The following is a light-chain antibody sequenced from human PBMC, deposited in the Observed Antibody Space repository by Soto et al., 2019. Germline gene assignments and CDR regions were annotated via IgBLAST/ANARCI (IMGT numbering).Light chain of an antibody. CDR3: QQYNNWLRT. J-gene: IGKJ1*01. V-gene: IGKV3-15*01. CDR2: GAS. Sequence: EIVMTQSPATLSVSPGERATLSCRASQSVSTNLAWYQQKPGQAPRLLIYGASTRATAIPARFSGSGSGTEFTLTISSLQTEDLAVYYCQQYNNWLRTFGQGTKVEIK. CDR1: QSVSTN.